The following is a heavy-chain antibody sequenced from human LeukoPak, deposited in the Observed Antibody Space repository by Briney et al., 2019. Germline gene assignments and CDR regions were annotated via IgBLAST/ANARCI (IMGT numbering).Heavy chain of an antibody. Sequence: GGSLILSCAASGFTFSSYAMSWVRQAPGKGLEWVSAISGSGGSIYYADSVKGRFTISRDNSKDTLYLQMNSLRVEDTAVYYCAKGASVWFYFFDYWGQGTLVTVSS. J-gene: IGHJ4*02. V-gene: IGHV3-23*01. D-gene: IGHD6-19*01. CDR3: AKGASVWFYFFDY. CDR2: ISGSGGSI. CDR1: GFTFSSYA.